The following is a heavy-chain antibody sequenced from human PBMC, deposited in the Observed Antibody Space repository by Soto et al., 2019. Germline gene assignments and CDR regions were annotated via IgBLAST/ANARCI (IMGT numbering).Heavy chain of an antibody. V-gene: IGHV4-59*01. CDR2: VYNSGST. J-gene: IGHJ4*02. Sequence: SETLSLTCTVSGDSISSNCLTWIRQPTGKGLEWIWYVYNSGSTNYNPSPKSRVTISEDTSKSQFSLKVNYMTAADTAVYYCARYRREAVAGYTLDNWGQGILVTVSS. CDR1: GDSISSNC. CDR3: ARYRREAVAGYTLDN. D-gene: IGHD6-13*01.